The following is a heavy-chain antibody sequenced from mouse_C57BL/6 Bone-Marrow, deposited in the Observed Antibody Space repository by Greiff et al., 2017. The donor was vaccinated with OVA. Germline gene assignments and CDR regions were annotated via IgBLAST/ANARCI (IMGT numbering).Heavy chain of an antibody. D-gene: IGHD1-1*01. CDR2: IDPSDSYT. Sequence: QVQLQQPGAELVKPGASVKLSCKASGYTFTSYWMQWVKQRPGQGLEWIGEIDPSDSYTNYNQKFKGKATLTVDTSSSTAYMQLSSLTSEDSAVYYCASSLYYYGSVYYAMDYWGQGTSVTVSS. CDR1: GYTFTSYW. CDR3: ASSLYYYGSVYYAMDY. J-gene: IGHJ4*01. V-gene: IGHV1-50*01.